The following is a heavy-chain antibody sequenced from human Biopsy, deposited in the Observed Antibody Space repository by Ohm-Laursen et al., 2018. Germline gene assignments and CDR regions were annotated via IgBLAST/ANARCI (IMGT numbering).Heavy chain of an antibody. CDR3: ARRRAAPTYWYFDL. V-gene: IGHV4-34*01. Sequence: SQTLSLTCAVYGGPLSGYHWTWFRQPPGDGLEWIGEINDGGTTHHNPSIKSRLTILVDTSKNQFSLKVNSVTAADTAVYYCARRRAAPTYWYFDLWGRGTLVTVSS. J-gene: IGHJ2*01. CDR2: INDGGTT. CDR1: GGPLSGYH. D-gene: IGHD6-13*01.